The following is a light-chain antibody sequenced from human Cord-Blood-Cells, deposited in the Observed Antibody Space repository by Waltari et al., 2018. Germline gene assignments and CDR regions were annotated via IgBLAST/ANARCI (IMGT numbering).Light chain of an antibody. Sequence: QSALTQPASVSGSPGPSITLSCPRTSSSVWGSNLVSWYQQHPGKSPKLMIYEGSKRPSGVSNRFSGSKSGNTASLTISGLQAEDEADYYCCSYAGSSTFVFGGGTKLTVL. CDR3: CSYAGSSTFV. V-gene: IGLV2-23*03. CDR1: SSSVWGSNL. CDR2: EGS. J-gene: IGLJ3*02.